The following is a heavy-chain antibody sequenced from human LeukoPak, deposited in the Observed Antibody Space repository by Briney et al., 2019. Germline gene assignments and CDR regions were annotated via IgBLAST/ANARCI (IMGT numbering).Heavy chain of an antibody. J-gene: IGHJ3*02. D-gene: IGHD5-18*01. V-gene: IGHV3-30*18. CDR1: GFTSSSYG. CDR3: AKDLGGWIQLWIGAFDI. Sequence: PGGSLRLSCAASGFTSSSYGMHWVRQAPGKGLEWVAVISYDGSNKYYADSVKGRFTISRDNSKNTLYLQMNSLRAEDTAVYYCAKDLGGWIQLWIGAFDIWGQGTMVTVSS. CDR2: ISYDGSNK.